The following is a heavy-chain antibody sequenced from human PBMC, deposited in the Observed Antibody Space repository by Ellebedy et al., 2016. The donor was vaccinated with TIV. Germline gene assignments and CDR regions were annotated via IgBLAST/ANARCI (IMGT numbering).Heavy chain of an antibody. J-gene: IGHJ4*02. CDR3: ARTFSPHCSSGVCYMAYYFDN. CDR1: GDSISRSSYY. CDR2: IYYSGST. D-gene: IGHD2-8*01. V-gene: IGHV4-39*01. Sequence: SETLSLTCTVSGDSISRSSYYWAWIRQPPGKGLEWIASIYYSGSTYYNPFLKSRVTISVDTSKNQFSLRLSSVTAADTAVYYCARTFSPHCSSGVCYMAYYFDNWGQGTLVTVSS.